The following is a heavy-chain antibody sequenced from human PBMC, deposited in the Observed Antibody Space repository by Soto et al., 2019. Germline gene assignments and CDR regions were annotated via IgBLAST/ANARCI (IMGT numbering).Heavy chain of an antibody. CDR1: GYTFTSYD. CDR2: INPNSGNT. CDR3: ASPGYSTSALAY. J-gene: IGHJ4*02. D-gene: IGHD2-2*01. V-gene: IGHV1-8*01. Sequence: ASVKVSCKASGYTFTSYDINWVRQATGQGLEWMGCINPNSGNTAYAQNFQGRVTMTRDTSTGTVYMELSSLRPEDTALYHCASPGYSTSALAYWGQGTLVTVSS.